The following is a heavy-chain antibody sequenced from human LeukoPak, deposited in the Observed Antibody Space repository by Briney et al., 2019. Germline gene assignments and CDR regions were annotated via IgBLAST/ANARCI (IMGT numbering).Heavy chain of an antibody. D-gene: IGHD6-6*01. CDR1: GFTFSNAW. Sequence: GGSLRLSCAASGFTFSNAWMSWVRQAPGKGLEWVSYISSSSSYTNYADSVKGRFTISRDNAKNSLYLQMNSLRAEDTAVYYCARVDSSLIDYWGQGTLVTVSS. J-gene: IGHJ4*02. CDR3: ARVDSSLIDY. CDR2: ISSSSSYT. V-gene: IGHV3-11*05.